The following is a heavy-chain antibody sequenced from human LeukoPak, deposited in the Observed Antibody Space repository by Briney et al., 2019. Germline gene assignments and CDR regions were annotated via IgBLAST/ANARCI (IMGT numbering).Heavy chain of an antibody. J-gene: IGHJ4*02. CDR2: INHSGST. CDR1: GGSFSGYY. Sequence: SETLSLTCAVYGGSFSGYYWSWIRQPPGKGLEWIGEINHSGSTNYNPSLKSRGAISVDPSKNQFSLKLSSVTAADTAVYYCASTMYHYGSGYYGGQGTLVTVSS. V-gene: IGHV4-34*01. CDR3: ASTMYHYGSGYY. D-gene: IGHD3-10*01.